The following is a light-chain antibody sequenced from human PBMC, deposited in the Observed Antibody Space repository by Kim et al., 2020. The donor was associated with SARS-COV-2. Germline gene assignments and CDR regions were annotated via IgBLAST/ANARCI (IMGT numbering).Light chain of an antibody. CDR3: QLCYSGARI. CDR2: DTR. J-gene: IGLJ2*01. CDR1: KGAVASGQY. Sequence: PGGTGTDSCGSSKGAVASGQYPYWFQKKPGQAPRTLSYDTRYKHAWTPARFSGAILGGKATLTLSGAQPDDEDDYYCQLCYSGARIFGGGTQLTVL. V-gene: IGLV7-46*01.